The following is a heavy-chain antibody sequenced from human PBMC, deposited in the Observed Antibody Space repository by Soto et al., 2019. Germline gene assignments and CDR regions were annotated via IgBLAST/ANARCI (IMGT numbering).Heavy chain of an antibody. D-gene: IGHD6-19*01. V-gene: IGHV3-30*18. CDR3: AKGGRQWLVTSDFNY. CDR2: VSHDGRNT. CDR1: GFTFSDYA. J-gene: IGHJ4*02. Sequence: ESGGGVVQPGRSLRLSCAASGFTFSDYAMHWVRQAPGKGLEWVAVVSHDGRNTHYADSVKGRFTISRDSSKNTVSLGMTSLRAEDTAVDYCAKGGRQWLVTSDFNYWGQGALVTVSS.